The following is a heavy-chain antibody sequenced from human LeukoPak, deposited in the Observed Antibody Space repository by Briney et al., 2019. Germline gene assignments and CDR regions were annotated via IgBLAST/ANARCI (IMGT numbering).Heavy chain of an antibody. CDR2: ISSSSSYI. V-gene: IGHV3-21*01. Sequence: GGSLRLSCAASGFTFSSYGMHWVRQAPGKGLEWVSSISSSSSYIYYADSVKGRFTISRDNAKNSLYLQMNSLRAEDTAVYYCARDGSGSLDYWGQGTLVTVSS. D-gene: IGHD1-26*01. CDR1: GFTFSSYG. J-gene: IGHJ4*02. CDR3: ARDGSGSLDY.